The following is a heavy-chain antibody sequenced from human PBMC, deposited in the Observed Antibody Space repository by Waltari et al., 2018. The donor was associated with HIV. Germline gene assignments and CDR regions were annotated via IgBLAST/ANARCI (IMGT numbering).Heavy chain of an antibody. D-gene: IGHD6-19*01. CDR1: GFTFSSYG. Sequence: QVQLVESGGGVVQPGGSLRLSCAASGFTFSSYGMHWVRQAPGKGLEWVAFIRYDGSNKYYADSVKGRFTISRDNSKNTLYLQMNSLRAEDTAVYYCARTLRGIAVAGPEFDYWGQGTLVTVSS. V-gene: IGHV3-30*02. J-gene: IGHJ4*02. CDR2: IRYDGSNK. CDR3: ARTLRGIAVAGPEFDY.